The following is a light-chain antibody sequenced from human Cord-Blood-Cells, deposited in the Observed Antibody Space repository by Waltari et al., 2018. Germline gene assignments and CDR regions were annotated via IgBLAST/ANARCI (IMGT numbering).Light chain of an antibody. CDR2: WAS. Sequence: DIVMTQFPDSLAVSLVARATINCKSSPSVLYSSNNKNYLAWYQQKPGQPPKLLIYWASTRESGVPDRFSGSGSGTDFTLTISSLQAEDVAVYYCQQYYSSPLTFGGGTKVEIK. J-gene: IGKJ4*02. V-gene: IGKV4-1*01. CDR3: QQYYSSPLT. CDR1: PSVLYSSNNKNY.